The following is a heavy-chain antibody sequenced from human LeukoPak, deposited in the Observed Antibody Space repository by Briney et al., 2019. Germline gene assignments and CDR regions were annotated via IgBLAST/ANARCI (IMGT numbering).Heavy chain of an antibody. Sequence: PGGSLRLSCVASGFTFSSYAMSWVRQAPGKGLEWVSTISGSGSGGSTYYADSVKGRFTIPRDNSKDTLYLQMNSLRAEDTAVYYCAKLLAVTNSYYFNYWGQGTLVTVSS. CDR2: ISGSGSGGST. V-gene: IGHV3-23*01. D-gene: IGHD6-19*01. J-gene: IGHJ4*02. CDR3: AKLLAVTNSYYFNY. CDR1: GFTFSSYA.